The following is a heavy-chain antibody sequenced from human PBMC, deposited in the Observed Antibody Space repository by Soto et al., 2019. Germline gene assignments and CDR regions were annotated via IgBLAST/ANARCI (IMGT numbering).Heavy chain of an antibody. J-gene: IGHJ3*02. CDR1: GFTFSSYA. Sequence: EVQLLESGGGLVQPGGSLRLSCAASGFTFSSYAMSWVRQAPGKGLEWVSAISGSGGSTYYADSVKGRFTISRDNAKNTLYLQMNSLRAEDTAVYYCAKDNSWGRWELNRQDAFDIWGQGTMVTVSS. V-gene: IGHV3-23*01. CDR2: ISGSGGST. D-gene: IGHD1-26*01. CDR3: AKDNSWGRWELNRQDAFDI.